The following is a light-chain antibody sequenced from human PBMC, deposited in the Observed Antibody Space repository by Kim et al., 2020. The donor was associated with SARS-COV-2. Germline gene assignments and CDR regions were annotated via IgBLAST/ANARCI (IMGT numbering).Light chain of an antibody. CDR2: WAS. CDR1: QSVLYSSNNKNN. Sequence: DIVMTQSPDSLAVSLGERATINCKSSQSVLYSSNNKNNLAWYQQKPGQPPKLLIYWASTRESGVPDRFSGSGSGTDFTLTISSLQAEDVAVYYCQQYYSNPLTFGGGTKLEI. CDR3: QQYYSNPLT. J-gene: IGKJ4*01. V-gene: IGKV4-1*01.